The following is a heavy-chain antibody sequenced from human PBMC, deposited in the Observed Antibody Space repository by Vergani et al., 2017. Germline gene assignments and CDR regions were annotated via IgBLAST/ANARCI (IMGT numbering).Heavy chain of an antibody. CDR2: VSFRGDT. D-gene: IGHD3-10*01. CDR3: ARSRIYYGAGSPDY. Sequence: QVQLQESCPGLVKSSETLSLTCTVSGASVNSYYWSWIRQPPGKGLEWMGYVSFRGDTLYDPSVKGRMTISLNTSSNQFSLYLTSVTAADTAVYYCARSRIYYGAGSPDYWGQGTLVTVSS. J-gene: IGHJ4*02. CDR1: GASVNSYY. V-gene: IGHV4-59*02.